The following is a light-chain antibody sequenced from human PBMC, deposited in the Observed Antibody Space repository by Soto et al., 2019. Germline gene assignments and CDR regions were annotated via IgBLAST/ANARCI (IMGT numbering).Light chain of an antibody. CDR2: GNR. J-gene: IGLJ1*01. V-gene: IGLV1-40*01. Sequence: QAVVTQPPSVSGAPGQRVTLSCTGNTSNLGAGYDVHWYQQLPGAAPKLVIFGNRNRPSGVPERFSDSKSGTSASLAITGLQAEDEADYYCCSLTTSHTYVFGRGTKLTVL. CDR3: CSLTTSHTYV. CDR1: TSNLGAGYD.